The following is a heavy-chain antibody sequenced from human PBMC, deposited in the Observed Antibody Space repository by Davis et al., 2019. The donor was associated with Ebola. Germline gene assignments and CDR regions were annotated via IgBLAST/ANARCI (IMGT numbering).Heavy chain of an antibody. CDR1: GYRFTTYW. V-gene: IGHV5-51*01. CDR3: ARHEPDSPYDY. J-gene: IGHJ4*02. Sequence: GESLKISCEGSGYRFTTYWIGWVRQMPGKGLEWMGIIYPGGSDTRYSPSFQGQVTISADKSISTAYLQWSSLKASDTAMYYCARHEPDSPYDYWGQGTLVTVSS. D-gene: IGHD1-14*01. CDR2: IYPGGSDT.